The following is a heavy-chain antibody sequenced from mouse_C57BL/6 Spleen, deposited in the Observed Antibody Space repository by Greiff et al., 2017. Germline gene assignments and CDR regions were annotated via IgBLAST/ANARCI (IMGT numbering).Heavy chain of an antibody. J-gene: IGHJ4*01. CDR2: IDPETGGT. Sequence: QVQLQQSGAELVRPGASVTLSCKASGYTFTDYEMHWVKQTPVHGLEWIGAIDPETGGTAYNQKFKGKAILTADKSSSTAYMELRSLTSEDSAVYYCTRTPKIYYGSSQAGAMDYWGQGTSVTVSS. V-gene: IGHV1-15*01. D-gene: IGHD1-1*01. CDR3: TRTPKIYYGSSQAGAMDY. CDR1: GYTFTDYE.